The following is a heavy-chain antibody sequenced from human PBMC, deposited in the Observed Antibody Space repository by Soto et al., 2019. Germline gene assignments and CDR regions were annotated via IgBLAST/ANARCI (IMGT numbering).Heavy chain of an antibody. CDR1: GGTFSSYA. CDR2: IIPIFGTA. CDR3: ARNYYDSSDRDYLDY. J-gene: IGHJ4*02. V-gene: IGHV1-69*13. D-gene: IGHD3-22*01. Sequence: ASVKVSCKASGGTFSSYAISWVRQAPGQGLEWMGGIIPIFGTANYAQKFQGRVTITADESITTAYMELSRLRSDDTAVYYCARNYYDSSDRDYLDYWGQGTPVTVSS.